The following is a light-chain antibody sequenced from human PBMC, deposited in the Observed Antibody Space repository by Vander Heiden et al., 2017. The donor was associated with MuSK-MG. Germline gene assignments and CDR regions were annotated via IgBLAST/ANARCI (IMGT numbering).Light chain of an antibody. CDR2: EVS. CDR3: SSYTSSSTLI. V-gene: IGLV2-14*01. CDR1: NSDVGGYNF. J-gene: IGLJ1*01. Sequence: QSALTQPASVSGSPGQSITISCTGTNSDVGGYNFVSWYQQHPGKAPKLMIYEVSNRPSGVSNRFSGSKSGNTDSLTISGLQAEDEADYYCSSYTSSSTLIFGSGTKVTVL.